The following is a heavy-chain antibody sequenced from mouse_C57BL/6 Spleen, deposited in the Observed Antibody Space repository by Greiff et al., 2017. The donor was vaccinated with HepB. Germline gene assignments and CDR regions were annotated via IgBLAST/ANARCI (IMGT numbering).Heavy chain of an antibody. D-gene: IGHD1-1*01. J-gene: IGHJ3*01. CDR1: GYTFTSYG. CDR3: ARRDGSSAWFAY. CDR2: IYPRSGNT. V-gene: IGHV1-81*01. Sequence: QVQLQQSGAELARPGASVKLSCKASGYTFTSYGISWVKQRTGQGLEWIGEIYPRSGNTYYNEKFKGKATLTADKSSSTAYMELRSLISEDSAVYFGARRDGSSAWFAYWGQGTLVTVSA.